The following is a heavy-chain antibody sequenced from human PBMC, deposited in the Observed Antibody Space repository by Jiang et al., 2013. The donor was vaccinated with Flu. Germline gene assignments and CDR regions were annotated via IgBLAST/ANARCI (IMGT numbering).Heavy chain of an antibody. V-gene: IGHV4-39*07. CDR3: ARIQLWLLGMDV. CDR2: IYYSGST. D-gene: IGHD5-18*01. Sequence: PGLVKPSETLSLTCTVSGGSISSSSYYWGWIRQPPGKGLEWIGSIYYSGSTYYNPSLKSRVTISVDTSKNQFSLKLSSVTAADTAVYYCARIQLWLLGMDVWGQGTTVTVSS. CDR1: GGSISSSSYY. J-gene: IGHJ6*02.